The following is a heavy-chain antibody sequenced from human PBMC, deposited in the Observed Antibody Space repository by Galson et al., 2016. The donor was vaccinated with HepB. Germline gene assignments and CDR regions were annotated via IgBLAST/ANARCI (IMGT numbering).Heavy chain of an antibody. CDR2: IKQDGSEK. CDR1: GFTFSGYW. J-gene: IGHJ4*02. D-gene: IGHD1-1*01. V-gene: IGHV3-7*01. CDR3: ASAQAATESHY. Sequence: SLRLSCAASGFTFSGYWMTWVRQAPGKGLEWVANIKQDGSEKNYVDSVKGRFTISRDKAKNLVYLQMNSLRAEDAAMYYCASAQAATESHYWGQGTLVTVSP.